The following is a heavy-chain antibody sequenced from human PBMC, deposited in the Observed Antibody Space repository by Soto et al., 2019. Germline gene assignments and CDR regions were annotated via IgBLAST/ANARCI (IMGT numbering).Heavy chain of an antibody. J-gene: IGHJ4*02. V-gene: IGHV4-4*02. CDR1: GGSISSSNW. CDR3: ARPPQDMQVWLD. Sequence: PSETLSLTCTVSGGSISSSNWWSWVRQPPGKGLEWIGEIYHNRSPNYNPSLKSRFTISVDKSKNRFSLRLTSATAADTAVYYCARPPQDMQVWLDWGQGTLVTVAS. D-gene: IGHD3-10*01. CDR2: IYHNRSP.